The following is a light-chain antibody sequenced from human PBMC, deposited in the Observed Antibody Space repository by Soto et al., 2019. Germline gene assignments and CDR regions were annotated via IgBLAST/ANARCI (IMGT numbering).Light chain of an antibody. CDR3: QTWVTGIHV. Sequence: QSVLTQSPSASASLGASVKLTCTLSSGHSSYAIAWHQQRPEKGPRYLMKLNSDGSHSKGDGIPDRFSGSSSGAERYLTISTLPSEDDADHYCQTWVTGIHVFGGGTKLTVL. CDR1: SGHSSYA. V-gene: IGLV4-69*01. J-gene: IGLJ2*01. CDR2: LNSDGSH.